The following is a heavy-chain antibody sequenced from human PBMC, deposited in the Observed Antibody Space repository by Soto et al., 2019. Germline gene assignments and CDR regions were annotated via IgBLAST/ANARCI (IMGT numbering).Heavy chain of an antibody. D-gene: IGHD2-2*01. Sequence: PGGSLRLSCAASGFTVSSNYMSWVRQAPGKGLEWVSVIYSGGSTYYADSVKGRFTISRDNSKNMLYLHMNGLRAEDTAIYYCAKDSHWAIISPTHDYWGHGTLVTVSS. V-gene: IGHV3-53*01. CDR1: GFTVSSNY. CDR2: IYSGGST. J-gene: IGHJ4*01. CDR3: AKDSHWAIISPTHDY.